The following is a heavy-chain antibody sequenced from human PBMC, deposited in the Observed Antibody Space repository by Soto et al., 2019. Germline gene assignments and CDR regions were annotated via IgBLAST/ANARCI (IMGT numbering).Heavy chain of an antibody. V-gene: IGHV5-51*01. Sequence: GESLKISCKGSGYSFTTYWIGWVRQMPGKGLEWMGSIYPGDSDTRYSPSFQGQVTISVDKSISTAYLQWSSLKASDTAMYYCARSHVGAAANGFSYYMDVWDKGTKVTVAS. CDR2: IYPGDSDT. J-gene: IGHJ6*03. D-gene: IGHD2-2*01. CDR3: ARSHVGAAANGFSYYMDV. CDR1: GYSFTTYW.